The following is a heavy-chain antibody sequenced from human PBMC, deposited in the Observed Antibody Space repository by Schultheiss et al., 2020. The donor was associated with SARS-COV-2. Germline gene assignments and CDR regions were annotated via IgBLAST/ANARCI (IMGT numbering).Heavy chain of an antibody. CDR1: GFTFSSYA. J-gene: IGHJ6*02. CDR2: ISGSGGST. V-gene: IGHV3-23*01. D-gene: IGHD1-14*01. Sequence: GGSLRLSCAASGFTFSSYAMSWVRQAPGKGLEWVSAISGSGGSTYYADSVKGRFTISRDNSKNTLYLQMNSLRAEDTAVYYCAKINHRDYYYGMDVWGQEATVTVSS. CDR3: AKINHRDYYYGMDV.